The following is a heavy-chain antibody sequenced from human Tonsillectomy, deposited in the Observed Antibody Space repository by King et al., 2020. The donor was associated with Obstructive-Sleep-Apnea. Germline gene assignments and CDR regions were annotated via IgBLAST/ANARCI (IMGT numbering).Heavy chain of an antibody. CDR2: IYYSGST. CDR3: AGLNTYDYVWGSYRYGGWFDP. J-gene: IGHJ5*02. V-gene: IGHV4-59*01. CDR1: GGSISSYY. Sequence: QVQLQESGPGLVKPSETLSLTCTVSGGSISSYYWSWIRQPPGKGLEWIGYIYYSGSTNYNPSLKSRVTISVDTSKTQFSLKLSPVTAADTAVYYCAGLNTYDYVWGSYRYGGWFDPWGQGTLVTVSS. D-gene: IGHD3-16*02.